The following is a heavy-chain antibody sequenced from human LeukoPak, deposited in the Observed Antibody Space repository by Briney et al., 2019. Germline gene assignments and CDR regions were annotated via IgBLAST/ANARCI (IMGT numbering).Heavy chain of an antibody. Sequence: GGSLRLSCAASGFTFSSYSMNWVRQAPGKGLEWVSSISSSSSYIYYADSVKGRFTISRDNAKNSLYLQMNSLRAEDTAVYYCARDWGSMVYAINAFDIWGEGTMVTVSS. J-gene: IGHJ3*02. CDR2: ISSSSSYI. V-gene: IGHV3-21*01. CDR1: GFTFSSYS. CDR3: ARDWGSMVYAINAFDI. D-gene: IGHD2-8*01.